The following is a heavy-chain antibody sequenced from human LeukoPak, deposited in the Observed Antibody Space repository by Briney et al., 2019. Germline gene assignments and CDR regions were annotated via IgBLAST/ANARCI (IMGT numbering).Heavy chain of an antibody. CDR1: GGSISSDCCH. D-gene: IGHD3-16*01. CDR2: IYYLGTT. V-gene: IGHV4-39*01. CDR3: ARRPRGELDY. J-gene: IGHJ4*02. Sequence: SETLSLTCSVSGGSISSDCCHWAWIRQPTGKGPEWIGSIYYLGTTHYNPSLKSRVTISVDTSRNQFSLKLTSVTAADTAVYFCARRPRGELDYWGQGALVTVSS.